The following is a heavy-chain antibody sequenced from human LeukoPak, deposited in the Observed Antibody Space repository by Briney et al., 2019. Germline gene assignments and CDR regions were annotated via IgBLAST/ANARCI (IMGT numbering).Heavy chain of an antibody. D-gene: IGHD6-19*01. Sequence: PGRSLRLSCTASGFTFGDSAMSWVRQAPGKGLEWVGFIRSKTFGGTTEYAASVKGRFTISRDDSKSIAYLQMNSLKTEDTAVYYCTRAARDRKWLAPGGYYYYYMDVWGKGTAVTVSS. CDR3: TRAARDRKWLAPGGYYYYYMDV. J-gene: IGHJ6*03. V-gene: IGHV3-49*04. CDR2: IRSKTFGGTT. CDR1: GFTFGDSA.